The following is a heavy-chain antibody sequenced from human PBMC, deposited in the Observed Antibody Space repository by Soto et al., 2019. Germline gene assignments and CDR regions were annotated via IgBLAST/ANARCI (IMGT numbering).Heavy chain of an antibody. V-gene: IGHV3-7*01. CDR1: GFTFSTYW. CDR2: MKQDGSEK. Sequence: EVQLVESGGGLVQPGGSLRLSCVASGFTFSTYWMSWVRQAPGKGLEWVATMKQDGSEKYYVDAVKGRFTISRDNARDSLFLQMNSLRAEDTAVYYCARAPGTFYDYIWETFRGSYRTLEGGYFDSWGQGTLVTVSS. CDR3: ARAPGTFYDYIWETFRGSYRTLEGGYFDS. D-gene: IGHD3-16*02. J-gene: IGHJ4*02.